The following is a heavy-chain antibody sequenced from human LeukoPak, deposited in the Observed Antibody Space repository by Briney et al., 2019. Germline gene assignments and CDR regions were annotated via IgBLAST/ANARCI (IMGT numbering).Heavy chain of an antibody. J-gene: IGHJ4*02. Sequence: ASVKVSCKASGYTFTSYGISWVRQATGQGLEWMGWMNPNSGNTGYAQKFQGRVTMTRNTSISTAYMELSSLRSEDTAVYYCARGLLAVARLRDYWGQGTLVTVSS. CDR3: ARGLLAVARLRDY. D-gene: IGHD6-19*01. CDR1: GYTFTSYG. V-gene: IGHV1-8*02. CDR2: MNPNSGNT.